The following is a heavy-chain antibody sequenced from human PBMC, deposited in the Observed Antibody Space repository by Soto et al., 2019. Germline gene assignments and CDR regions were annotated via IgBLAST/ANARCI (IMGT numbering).Heavy chain of an antibody. CDR1: GFTFSDDG. CDR2: ISGSGGST. V-gene: IGHV3-23*01. J-gene: IGHJ6*02. CDR3: AKRNGDYLNGMDV. Sequence: EVQLLESGGDSVQPGGSLRLSCVASGFTFSDDGMSWVRQAPGRGLEWVSAISGSGGSTIYADSVKGRFTISRDSSKNTLYLQMNTLRAEDTAIYYCAKRNGDYLNGMDVWGLGTTVTVSS. D-gene: IGHD4-17*01.